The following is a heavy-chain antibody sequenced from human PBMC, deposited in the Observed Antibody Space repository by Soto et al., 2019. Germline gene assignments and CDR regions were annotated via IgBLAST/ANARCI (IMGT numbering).Heavy chain of an antibody. CDR2: IYYSGST. Sequence: SETLSLTCTVSGGSISSSSYYWGWIRQPPGKGLEWIGSIYYSGSTYYNPSLKSRVTISVDTSKNQFSLKLSSVTAADTAVYYCASQPNSPGTTYYDYIWGSYRYQNFDYWGQGTLVTVSS. V-gene: IGHV4-39*01. J-gene: IGHJ4*02. CDR1: GGSISSSSYY. D-gene: IGHD3-16*02. CDR3: ASQPNSPGTTYYDYIWGSYRYQNFDY.